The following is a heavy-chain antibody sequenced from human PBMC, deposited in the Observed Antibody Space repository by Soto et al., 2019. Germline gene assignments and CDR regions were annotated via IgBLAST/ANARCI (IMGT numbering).Heavy chain of an antibody. CDR2: IYYRGST. J-gene: IGHJ6*02. CDR1: GGSIGGYY. CDR3: ARQQLLPYYYSLDV. Sequence: SETLSLTCTVSGGSIGGYYWSWIRQPPGKGLEYIGYIYYRGSTNYNPSLKSRVTMSVDTSRNLFSLKVNSVTAADTAVYYCARQQLLPYYYSLDVWGQGTTVTVSS. D-gene: IGHD6-13*01. V-gene: IGHV4-59*01.